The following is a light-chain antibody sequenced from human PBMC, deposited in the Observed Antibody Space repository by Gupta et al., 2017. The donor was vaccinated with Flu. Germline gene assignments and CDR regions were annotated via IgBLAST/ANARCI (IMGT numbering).Light chain of an antibody. Sequence: LTISFSGTGSTLGMHPANWHQQLPGTAPKLLMYSNDHRPSGVPDRFSGSKSGTSTSLAISGLQSEDEADYYCAAWDDSLSGQVFGAGTKVTVL. CDR3: AAWDDSLSGQV. J-gene: IGLJ1*01. CDR1: GSTLGMHP. CDR2: SND. V-gene: IGLV1-44*01.